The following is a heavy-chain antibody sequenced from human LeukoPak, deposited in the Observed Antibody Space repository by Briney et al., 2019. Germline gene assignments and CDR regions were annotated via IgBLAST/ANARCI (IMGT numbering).Heavy chain of an antibody. D-gene: IGHD2-21*02. J-gene: IGHJ4*02. CDR2: IKPDGSEK. Sequence: GGSLRLSCAASGFTFSSFWMTWVRQAPGKGLEWVANIKPDGSEKYYVDSVKGRFTISRDNAKNSLYLQMNSLRAGDTAVYYCATRLAVVTVDPFDNWGQGTLVTVSS. V-gene: IGHV3-7*01. CDR1: GFTFSSFW. CDR3: ATRLAVVTVDPFDN.